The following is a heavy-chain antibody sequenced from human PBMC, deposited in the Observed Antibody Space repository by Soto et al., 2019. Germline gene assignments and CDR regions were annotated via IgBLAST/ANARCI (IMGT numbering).Heavy chain of an antibody. CDR3: ARMYSSSWYHY. CDR1: GGSISSGGYY. V-gene: IGHV4-31*03. J-gene: IGHJ4*02. D-gene: IGHD6-13*01. CDR2: IYYSGST. Sequence: SETLSLTCTVSGGSISSGGYYWSWIRQHPGKGLEWIGYIYYSGSTYYNPSLKSRVTISVDTSKNQFSLKLSSVTAADTAVYYCARMYSSSWYHYWGQGTLVTVS.